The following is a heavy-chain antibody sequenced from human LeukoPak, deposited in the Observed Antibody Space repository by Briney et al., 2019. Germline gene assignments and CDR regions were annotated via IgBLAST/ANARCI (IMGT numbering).Heavy chain of an antibody. V-gene: IGHV3-21*01. D-gene: IGHD2-15*01. CDR2: ISSSSSYI. J-gene: IGHJ4*02. CDR1: GFTFSSYS. Sequence: GGSLRLSCAASGFTFSSYSMNWVRQAPGKGLEWVSSISSSSSYIYYADSVKGRFTISRDNAKNSLYLQMNSLRAKDTAVYYCARVVAAPFYYFDYWGQGTLVTVSS. CDR3: ARVVAAPFYYFDY.